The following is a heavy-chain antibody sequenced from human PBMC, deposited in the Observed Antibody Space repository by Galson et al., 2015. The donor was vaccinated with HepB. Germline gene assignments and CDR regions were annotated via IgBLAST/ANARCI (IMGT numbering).Heavy chain of an antibody. CDR1: GFTLSSYW. V-gene: IGHV3-74*01. CDR3: TRDPPGDRFNY. Sequence: SLRLSCAASGFTLSSYWMHWVRQVPGRGLVWVSHISADGTNTTYADSVKGRFTISRDNAKSTLYLQMNSLGVEDTAVYYCTRDPPGDRFNYWGQGTLVTVSS. D-gene: IGHD3-16*01. CDR2: ISADGTNT. J-gene: IGHJ4*02.